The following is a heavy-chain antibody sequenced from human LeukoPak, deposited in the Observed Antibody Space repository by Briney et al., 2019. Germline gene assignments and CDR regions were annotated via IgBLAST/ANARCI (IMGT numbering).Heavy chain of an antibody. J-gene: IGHJ4*02. Sequence: ASVKVSCTASGYTFTSYYMHWVRQAPGQGLGWMGIINPSGGSTSYGQKFQGRATMTRDTSTSTVYMELSSLRSEDTAVYYCATIAVAGSPFDYWGQGTLVTVSS. CDR3: ATIAVAGSPFDY. CDR2: INPSGGST. CDR1: GYTFTSYY. V-gene: IGHV1-46*01. D-gene: IGHD6-19*01.